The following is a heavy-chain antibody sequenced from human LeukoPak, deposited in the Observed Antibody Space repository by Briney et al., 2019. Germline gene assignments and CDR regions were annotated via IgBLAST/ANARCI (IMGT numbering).Heavy chain of an antibody. CDR1: GYSFSNYW. CDR2: VYPYDSDV. Sequence: GDSLKISCQGSGYSFSNYWIGWVRQLPGKGLEWMGVVYPYDSDVRYSPAFEGQVTISADKSISTAYLHRGSLKASDTAMYFCAKQGGLDWGRGTLVTVSS. V-gene: IGHV5-51*01. CDR3: AKQGGLD. J-gene: IGHJ4*02. D-gene: IGHD2-15*01.